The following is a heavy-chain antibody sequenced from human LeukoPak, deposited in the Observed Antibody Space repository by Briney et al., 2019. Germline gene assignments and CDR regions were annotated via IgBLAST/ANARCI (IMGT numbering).Heavy chain of an antibody. CDR2: IIPIFGTA. J-gene: IGHJ4*02. V-gene: IGHV1-69*13. D-gene: IGHD6-13*01. CDR1: GGTFSSYA. Sequence: EASVKVSCKASGGTFSSYAISWVRQAAGQGLEWMGGIIPIFGTANYAQKFQGRVTITADESTSTAYMELSSLRSEDTAVYYCASTAAGKMIFDYWGQGTLVTVSS. CDR3: ASTAAGKMIFDY.